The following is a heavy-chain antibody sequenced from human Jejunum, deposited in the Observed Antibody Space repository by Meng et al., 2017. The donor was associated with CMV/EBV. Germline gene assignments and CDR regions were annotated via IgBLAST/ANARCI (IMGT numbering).Heavy chain of an antibody. J-gene: IGHJ4*02. D-gene: IGHD1-1*01. CDR1: GFTFSSDA. Sequence: GFTFSSDAMSGVRQAPGKGLEWGSGSSGSGGSTYYADSVKGRFTISRDNSKNTLYLQMNSLRAEDTAVYYCAKDTTPDSRFNFDRWGQGTPVTVSS. V-gene: IGHV3-23*01. CDR2: SSGSGGST. CDR3: AKDTTPDSRFNFDR.